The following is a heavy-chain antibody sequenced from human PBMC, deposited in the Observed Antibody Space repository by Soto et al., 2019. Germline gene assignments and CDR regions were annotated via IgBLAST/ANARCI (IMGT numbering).Heavy chain of an antibody. CDR1: GFTFSSYD. CDR3: ARANYGGNSYAFDI. CDR2: IGTAGDT. D-gene: IGHD4-17*01. V-gene: IGHV3-13*01. Sequence: EVQLVESGGGLVQPGGSLRLSCAASGFTFSSYDMHWVRQATGKGLEWVSAIGTAGDTYYPGSVKVRFTISRENAKNSLYLQMNSLRAGDTAVYYCARANYGGNSYAFDIWGQGTMVTVSS. J-gene: IGHJ3*02.